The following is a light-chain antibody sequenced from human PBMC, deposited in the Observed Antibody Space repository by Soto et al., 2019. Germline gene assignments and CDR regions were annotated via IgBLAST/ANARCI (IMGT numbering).Light chain of an antibody. Sequence: EIVLTQSPGTLSLSPGERATLSCRASQSVSSSYLAWYQQKPGQAPRLLIYGASSRATGIPDRFSGSGSGTXXTXTIXRLEXEDFAVYYCQQYGSSRTFGQGTKVEIK. V-gene: IGKV3-20*01. J-gene: IGKJ1*01. CDR3: QQYGSSRT. CDR1: QSVSSSY. CDR2: GAS.